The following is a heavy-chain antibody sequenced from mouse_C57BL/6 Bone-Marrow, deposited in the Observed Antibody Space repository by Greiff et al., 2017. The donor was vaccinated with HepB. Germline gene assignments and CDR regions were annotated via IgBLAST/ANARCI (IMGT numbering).Heavy chain of an antibody. CDR3: ARTPLIYYDYEGY. J-gene: IGHJ2*01. CDR1: GYSITSGYY. D-gene: IGHD2-4*01. CDR2: ISYDGSN. Sequence: EVQLQESGPGLVKPSQSLSLTCSVTGYSITSGYYWNWIRQFPGNKLEWMGYISYDGSNNYNPFLKNRISITRDTSKNQFFLKLNSVTTEDTATYYCARTPLIYYDYEGYWGQGTTLTVSS. V-gene: IGHV3-6*01.